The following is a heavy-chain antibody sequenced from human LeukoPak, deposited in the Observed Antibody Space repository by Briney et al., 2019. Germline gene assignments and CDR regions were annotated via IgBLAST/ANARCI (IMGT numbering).Heavy chain of an antibody. V-gene: IGHV3-53*01. CDR2: IYSGDST. D-gene: IGHD3-10*01. CDR1: GFTVRSNY. Sequence: PGGSLRLSCAASGFTVRSNYMSWFRQALGKGLEWVSVIYSGDSTYYSDSVKGRFTISRDNSKNTLFLQMNSLRAEDTAVYYCTRRPRVRGRWFDPWGQGTLVTVSS. CDR3: TRRPRVRGRWFDP. J-gene: IGHJ5*02.